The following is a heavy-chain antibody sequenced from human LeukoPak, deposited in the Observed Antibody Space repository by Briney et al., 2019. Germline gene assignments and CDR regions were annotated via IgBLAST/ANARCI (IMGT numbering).Heavy chain of an antibody. CDR2: STSSGSAA. J-gene: IGHJ3*02. Sequence: PGGSLRLSCAASGFTFSSYEINWVRQAPGRGLEWISYSTSSGSAALYADSAKGRFTISRDNAKNSLYLQMNSLRAEDTAVYYCARLGYCSGGSCYGARPFDIWGQGTMVTVSS. D-gene: IGHD2-15*01. CDR1: GFTFSSYE. CDR3: ARLGYCSGGSCYGARPFDI. V-gene: IGHV3-48*03.